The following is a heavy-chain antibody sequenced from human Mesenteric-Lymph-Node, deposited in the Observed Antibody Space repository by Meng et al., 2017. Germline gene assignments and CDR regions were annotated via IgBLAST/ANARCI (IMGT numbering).Heavy chain of an antibody. J-gene: IGHJ4*02. CDR3: ARTTVVETSVGLDY. D-gene: IGHD4-23*01. Sequence: ASVKVSCKASGYTFTSYGISWVRQAPGQGLEWMGWISAYNGNTNYAQKFQGRVTMTRDTSTSTVYMELSSLRSEDTAVYYCARTTVVETSVGLDYWGQGTLVTVSS. V-gene: IGHV1-18*01. CDR1: GYTFTSYG. CDR2: ISAYNGNT.